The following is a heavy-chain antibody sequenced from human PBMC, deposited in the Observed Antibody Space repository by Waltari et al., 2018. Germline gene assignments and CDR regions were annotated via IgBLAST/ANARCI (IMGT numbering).Heavy chain of an antibody. CDR3: TTEGGRTWPMY. Sequence: EVQLVESGGGLVKPGYSIRLSCVASVFTFANACLNWVRQAPGKGLEWVGRLKSKAEGGTTDYAAPVKDRFAISRDDSKDTAYLQMNSLKTEDTAMYFCTTEGGRTWPMYWGQGTLVTVSS. CDR1: VFTFANAC. CDR2: LKSKAEGGTT. V-gene: IGHV3-15*01. J-gene: IGHJ4*02. D-gene: IGHD2-2*01.